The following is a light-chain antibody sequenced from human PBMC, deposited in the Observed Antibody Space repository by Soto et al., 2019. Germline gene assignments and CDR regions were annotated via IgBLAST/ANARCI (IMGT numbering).Light chain of an antibody. Sequence: DIQMTQSPSTLSASVGDRVTITCRASQGISSYLAWYQQKPGKAPKLLIYAASTLQSGVPSRFSGSGSGTDFTLTISSLQPEDFATYYCQQSYSTPGTFGPGTKVDIK. CDR2: AAS. V-gene: IGKV1-39*01. J-gene: IGKJ3*01. CDR3: QQSYSTPGT. CDR1: QGISSY.